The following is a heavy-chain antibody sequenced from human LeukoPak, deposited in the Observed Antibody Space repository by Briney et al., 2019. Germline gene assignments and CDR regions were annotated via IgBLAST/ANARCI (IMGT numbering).Heavy chain of an antibody. CDR3: ASRVVPAAPPPHDAFDI. Sequence: SVTVSCKASGGTFSSYAISWVRQAPGQGLEWMGGIIPIFGTANYAQKFQGRVTITTDESTSTAYMELSSLRSEDTAVYYCASRVVPAAPPPHDAFDIWGQGTMVTVSS. V-gene: IGHV1-69*05. CDR2: IIPIFGTA. CDR1: GGTFSSYA. J-gene: IGHJ3*02. D-gene: IGHD2-2*01.